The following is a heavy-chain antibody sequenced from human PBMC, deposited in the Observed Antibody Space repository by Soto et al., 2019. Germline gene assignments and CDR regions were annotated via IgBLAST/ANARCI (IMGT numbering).Heavy chain of an antibody. CDR3: ARDGYGDPYFHYGMDV. CDR1: GFTFSSYG. V-gene: IGHV3-30*03. CDR2: ISYDGSNK. J-gene: IGHJ6*02. Sequence: GGSLRLSCAASGFTFSSYGMHWVRQAPGKGLEWVAVISYDGSNKYYADSVKGRFTISRDNARNSLYLQMNSLRVEDTAVYYCARDGYGDPYFHYGMDVWGQGTTVTVSS. D-gene: IGHD4-17*01.